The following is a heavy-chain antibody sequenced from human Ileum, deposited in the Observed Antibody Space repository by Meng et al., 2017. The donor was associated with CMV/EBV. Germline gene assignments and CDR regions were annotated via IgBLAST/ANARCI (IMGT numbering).Heavy chain of an antibody. J-gene: IGHJ6*02. Sequence: GGSLRLSCAASGFTFVHYAMHWVRQAPGKGLEWVSFIGSNSSSIYYAESLKGRFTISRDNANNSLFLELNSLRADDTAVYYCARLSGNSRMVVWGQGTMVTVSS. D-gene: IGHD1-26*01. CDR2: IGSNSSSI. CDR1: GFTFVHYA. V-gene: IGHV3-21*01. CDR3: ARLSGNSRMVV.